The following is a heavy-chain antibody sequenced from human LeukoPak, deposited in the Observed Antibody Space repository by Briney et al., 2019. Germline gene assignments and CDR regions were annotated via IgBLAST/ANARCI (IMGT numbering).Heavy chain of an antibody. V-gene: IGHV4-61*01. J-gene: IGHJ4*02. D-gene: IGHD3-10*01. CDR1: GSSVSSGTYY. Sequence: SEPLSLTCTFSGSSVSSGTYYWSWIRQPPGKGLEWIGYIYYTESTNYNPSLKSRLTISVDTSKNQFSLKLSSVTAADTAVAYCARRGGSGRSFDYWGQGTLVTVSS. CDR3: ARRGGSGRSFDY. CDR2: IYYTEST.